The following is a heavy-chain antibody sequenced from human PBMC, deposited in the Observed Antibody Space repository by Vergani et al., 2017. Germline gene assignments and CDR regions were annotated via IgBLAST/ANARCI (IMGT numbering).Heavy chain of an antibody. V-gene: IGHV3-7*03. CDR3: TRGRGAVTGY. J-gene: IGHJ4*02. CDR2: IKQDESEK. Sequence: EVQLVESGGGLVQPGGSLRLSCAASGFTFSSYWMSWIRKAPGKGLEWVANIKQDESEKYYVDSLKGRFTISRDNAKNSLYLQMNSLRAEDTAVYYCTRGRGAVTGYWGQGTLGTVSS. CDR1: GFTFSSYW. D-gene: IGHD6-19*01.